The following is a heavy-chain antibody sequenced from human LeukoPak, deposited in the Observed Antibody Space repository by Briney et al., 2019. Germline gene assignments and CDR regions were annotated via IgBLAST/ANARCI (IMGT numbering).Heavy chain of an antibody. Sequence: GGSLRLSCAASGFTFSTFWMSWVRQAPGKGLEWVANIKQDGGEKYYVDSVKGRFTISRDNSKNTLFLQMDSLRVEDTAIYYCARESGGDWGYFDDWGQGTPVTVSS. CDR1: GFTFSTFW. CDR2: IKQDGGEK. CDR3: ARESGGDWGYFDD. D-gene: IGHD2-21*02. J-gene: IGHJ4*02. V-gene: IGHV3-7*05.